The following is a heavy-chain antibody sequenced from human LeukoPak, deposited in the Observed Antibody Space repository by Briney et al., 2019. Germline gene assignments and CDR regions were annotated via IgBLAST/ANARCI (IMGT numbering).Heavy chain of an antibody. CDR1: GFTFSSYG. CDR2: ISYDGSNK. J-gene: IGHJ6*02. D-gene: IGHD3-22*01. V-gene: IGHV3-30*18. Sequence: GGSLRLSCAASGFTFSSYGMHWVRQAPGKGLEWVAVISYDGSNKYYADSVKGRFTISRDNSKNTLYLQMNSLRAEDTAVYYCAKDFRSGGSRNCYDSSAVRRHYYYGMDVWGQGTTVTVSS. CDR3: AKDFRSGGSRNCYDSSAVRRHYYYGMDV.